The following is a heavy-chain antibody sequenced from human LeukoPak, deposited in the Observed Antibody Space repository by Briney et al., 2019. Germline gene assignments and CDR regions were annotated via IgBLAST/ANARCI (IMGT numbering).Heavy chain of an antibody. V-gene: IGHV3-23*01. D-gene: IGHD5-12*01. CDR1: GFTFSSYG. CDR3: AKNVVDIVATSYYFDY. Sequence: GGSLRLSCAASGFTFSSYGMSWVRQAPGKGLEWVSAISGSGGSTYYADSVKGRFTISRDNSKNTLYLQMNSLRAEDTAVYYCAKNVVDIVATSYYFDYWGQGTLVTVSS. J-gene: IGHJ4*02. CDR2: ISGSGGST.